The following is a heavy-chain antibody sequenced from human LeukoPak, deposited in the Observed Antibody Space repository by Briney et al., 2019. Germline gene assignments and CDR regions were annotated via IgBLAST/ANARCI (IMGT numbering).Heavy chain of an antibody. Sequence: GGSLRLSCAASGFTFNTYSMSWVRQAPGKGLEWVANIKQDGSEKYYVDSVKGRFTISRDNAKNSLYLQMNSLRAEDTAVYYCASATWIQLWALGAFDIWGQGTMVTVSS. V-gene: IGHV3-7*01. J-gene: IGHJ3*02. CDR2: IKQDGSEK. D-gene: IGHD5-18*01. CDR3: ASATWIQLWALGAFDI. CDR1: GFTFNTYS.